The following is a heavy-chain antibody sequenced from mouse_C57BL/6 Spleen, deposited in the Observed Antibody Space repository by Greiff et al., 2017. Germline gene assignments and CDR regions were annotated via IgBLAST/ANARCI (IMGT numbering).Heavy chain of an antibody. Sequence: VQLKQSGAELVRPGASVTLSCKASGYTFTDYEMHWVKQTPVHGLEWIGAIDPETGGTAYNQQFNGKAILTADKSSSTAYLELLSRTSVDSAGYYCTRFFTTVVPCNDYWGQGTTLTVSS. V-gene: IGHV1-15*01. CDR3: TRFFTTVVPCNDY. D-gene: IGHD1-1*01. CDR2: IDPETGGT. J-gene: IGHJ2*01. CDR1: GYTFTDYE.